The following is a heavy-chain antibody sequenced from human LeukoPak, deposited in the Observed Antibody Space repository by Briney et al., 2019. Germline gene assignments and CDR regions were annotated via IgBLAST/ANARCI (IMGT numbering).Heavy chain of an antibody. J-gene: IGHJ5*02. CDR3: ARVHYGSGSYYTS. CDR1: GYTFTGYY. V-gene: IGHV1-2*02. D-gene: IGHD3-10*01. CDR2: INPNSGGT. Sequence: ASVKVSCKASGYTFTGYYMHWVRQAPGQGLEWMGWINPNSGGTNYAQKFQGRVTMTRDTSISTAYMELSRLRSDDTAVYYCARVHYGSGSYYTSWGQGTLVTVSS.